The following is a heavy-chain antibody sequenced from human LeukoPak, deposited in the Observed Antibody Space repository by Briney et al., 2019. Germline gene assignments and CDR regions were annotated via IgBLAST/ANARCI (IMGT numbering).Heavy chain of an antibody. CDR2: FDPEDGET. V-gene: IGHV1-24*01. CDR3: ATASRDSSGWYGYYFDY. CDR1: GYTLTELS. Sequence: ASVKVSCKVSGYTLTELSMHWVRQAPGKGLEWMGGFDPEDGETIYAQKFQGRVTMTEDTSTDTAYMELSGLRSEDTAVYYCATASRDSSGWYGYYFDYWGQGTLVTVSS. D-gene: IGHD6-19*01. J-gene: IGHJ4*02.